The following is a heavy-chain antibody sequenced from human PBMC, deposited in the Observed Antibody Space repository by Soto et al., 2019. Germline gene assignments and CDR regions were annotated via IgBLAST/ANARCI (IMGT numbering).Heavy chain of an antibody. CDR3: ARGGGYGSVSFPLYYYYYGMDV. D-gene: IGHD3-10*01. CDR2: IHHSGSA. V-gene: IGHV4-34*01. CDR1: GGSFSGYY. J-gene: IGHJ6*02. Sequence: ASETLSLTCAVYGGSFSGYYWSWIRQPPGKGLEWIGEIHHSGSANYNPSLKSRVTISADTSKNQFSLELSSVTAADTAVYYCARGGGYGSVSFPLYYYYYGMDVWGQGTTVTVSS.